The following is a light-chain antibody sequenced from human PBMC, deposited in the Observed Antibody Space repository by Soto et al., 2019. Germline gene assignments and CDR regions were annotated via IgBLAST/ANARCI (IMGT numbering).Light chain of an antibody. CDR2: DAS. V-gene: IGKV3-11*01. CDR1: QSVSSF. CDR3: QQRRNWWT. J-gene: IGKJ1*01. Sequence: EIEVTQSPATLSLSPGERATLSCRASQSVSSFFAWYQQKPGQSPRLLIYDASNRASGIPARFTGSGSGTDYTLTISSVEPEDSAVYYCQQRRNWWTFGQGTKV.